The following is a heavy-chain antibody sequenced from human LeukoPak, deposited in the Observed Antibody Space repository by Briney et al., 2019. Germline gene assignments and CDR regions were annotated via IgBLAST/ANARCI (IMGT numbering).Heavy chain of an antibody. V-gene: IGHV4-34*01. CDR2: INHSGST. CDR3: ARVQDLQDYFDY. D-gene: IGHD4-11*01. Sequence: PSETLSLTCAVYGGSFSGYYWSWIRQPPGKGLEWIGEINHSGSTNYNPSLKSRVTISVDTSKNQFSLKLSSVTAADTAVYYCARVQDLQDYFDYWGQGTLVTVSS. CDR1: GGSFSGYY. J-gene: IGHJ4*02.